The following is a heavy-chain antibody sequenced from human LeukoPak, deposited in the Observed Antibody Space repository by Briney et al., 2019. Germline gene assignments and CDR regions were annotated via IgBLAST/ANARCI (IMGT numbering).Heavy chain of an antibody. D-gene: IGHD5-24*01. CDR2: IWYDGSKK. Sequence: GGSLRLSCAASGFTFSSYAMHWVRQAPGKGLEWVALIWYDGSKKYYADSVKGRFTFSRDNSKNTFSLQMNSLRAEDTALYYCARGHGYNFQFFDYWGQGTLVTVFS. CDR1: GFTFSSYA. J-gene: IGHJ4*02. V-gene: IGHV3-33*08. CDR3: ARGHGYNFQFFDY.